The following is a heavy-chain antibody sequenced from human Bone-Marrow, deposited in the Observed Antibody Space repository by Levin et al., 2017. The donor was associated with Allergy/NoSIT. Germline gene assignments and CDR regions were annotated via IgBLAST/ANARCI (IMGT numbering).Heavy chain of an antibody. CDR3: AREYSSTNGTAFDI. V-gene: IGHV3-21*01. J-gene: IGHJ3*02. CDR1: GFTFSSYS. Sequence: GESLISCAASGFTFSSYSMNWVRQAPGKGLEWVSCISTSSYTHYADSVKGRFTSSKGNAKNSLYLQMNSLRAEDTAVYYCAREYSSTNGTAFDIWGQGTMVTVSS. CDR2: ISTSSYT. D-gene: IGHD6-13*01.